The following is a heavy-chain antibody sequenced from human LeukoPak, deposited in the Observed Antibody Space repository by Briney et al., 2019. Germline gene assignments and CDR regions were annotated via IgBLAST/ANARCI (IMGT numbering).Heavy chain of an antibody. CDR1: GFPFSVYC. Sequence: PGGSLRCSCAASGFPFSVYCLSWVRQAPGKGLEWVANIKQDESARYYVDSGRGRFTISRYNAKRSLSLQMNRLRADDTAVYYCARNAGLCAFDLWGRGPPVTVSS. D-gene: IGHD3-10*01. CDR2: IKQDESAR. V-gene: IGHV3-7*04. CDR3: ARNAGLCAFDL. J-gene: IGHJ2*01.